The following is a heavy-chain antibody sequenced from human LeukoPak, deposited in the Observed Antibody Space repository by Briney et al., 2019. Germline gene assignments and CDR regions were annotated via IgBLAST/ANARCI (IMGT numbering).Heavy chain of an antibody. V-gene: IGHV1-2*02. D-gene: IGHD2-15*01. CDR2: INPNSGGT. CDR3: ARYCSGGSCVDY. CDR1: GYTFTGYY. Sequence: ASVKVSCKASGYTFTGYYMHWVRQAPGQGLKWMGWINPNSGGTNYAQKFQGRVTMTRDTSISTAYMELSRLRSDDTAVYYCARYCSGGSCVDYWGQGTLFTVSS. J-gene: IGHJ4*02.